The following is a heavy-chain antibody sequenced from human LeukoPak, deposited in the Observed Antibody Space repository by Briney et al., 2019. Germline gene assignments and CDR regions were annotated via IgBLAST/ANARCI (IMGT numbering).Heavy chain of an antibody. CDR2: ISGSGGST. CDR3: AKVGQQLEHYYYYYYMDV. Sequence: AGGSLRLSCAASGFTFSSYGMSWVRQAPGKGLEWVSAISGSGGSTYYADSVKGRFTISRDNSKNTLYLQMNSLRAEDTAVYYCAKVGQQLEHYYYYYYMDVWGKGTTVTVSS. CDR1: GFTFSSYG. D-gene: IGHD6-13*01. J-gene: IGHJ6*03. V-gene: IGHV3-23*01.